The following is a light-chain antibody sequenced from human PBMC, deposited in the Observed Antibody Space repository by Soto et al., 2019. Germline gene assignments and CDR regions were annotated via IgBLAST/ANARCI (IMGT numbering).Light chain of an antibody. V-gene: IGLV1-51*01. J-gene: IGLJ2*01. CDR2: DNN. CDR3: GTWDSSLNTGV. Sequence: QSVLTQPPSVSAAPGQKVTISCSGSRFNIGNDYVSWYRQLPGTAPKLLIYDNNKRHSGIPDRFSGSKSGTSATLEITGLQTGDEADYYCGTWDSSLNTGVFGGGTKLTVL. CDR1: RFNIGNDY.